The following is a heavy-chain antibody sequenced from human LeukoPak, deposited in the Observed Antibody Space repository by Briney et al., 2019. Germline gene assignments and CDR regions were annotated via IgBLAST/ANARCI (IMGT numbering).Heavy chain of an antibody. Sequence: GGCLRLSCAASGFSFRAYWMTWVRPAPGTGLEWVDQTNPAGSATYYVDPVKGRFSISRDNPKNLVYLQMNSLRAEDTAVYHCARFGYVAAVDVWGQGTPVTVSS. J-gene: IGHJ4*02. D-gene: IGHD2-15*01. CDR3: ARFGYVAAVDV. CDR2: TNPAGSAT. V-gene: IGHV3-7*01. CDR1: GFSFRAYW.